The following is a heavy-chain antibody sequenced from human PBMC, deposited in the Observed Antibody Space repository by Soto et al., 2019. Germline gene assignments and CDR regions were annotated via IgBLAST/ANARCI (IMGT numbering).Heavy chain of an antibody. D-gene: IGHD6-13*01. J-gene: IGHJ4*02. Sequence: ASVKVPCKASGYTFTSYGISWVRQAPGQGLEWMGWISAYNGNTNYAQKLQGRVTMTTDTSTSTAYMELRSLRSDDTAAYYCARDLAAGTCDYWGQGTLVTVSS. CDR3: ARDLAAGTCDY. CDR1: GYTFTSYG. V-gene: IGHV1-18*01. CDR2: ISAYNGNT.